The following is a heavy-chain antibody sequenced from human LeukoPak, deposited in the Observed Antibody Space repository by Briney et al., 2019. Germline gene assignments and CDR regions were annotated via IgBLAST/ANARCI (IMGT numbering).Heavy chain of an antibody. CDR1: GGSFSGYY. CDR3: ARGRRLLAAAGVKEFDY. D-gene: IGHD6-13*01. V-gene: IGHV4-34*01. CDR2: INHSGST. Sequence: PSEILSLTCAVYGGSFSGYYWSWIRQPPGKGLEWIGEINHSGSTNYNPSLKSRVTISVDTSKNQFSLKLSSVTAADTAVYYCARGRRLLAAAGVKEFDYWGQGTLVTVSS. J-gene: IGHJ4*02.